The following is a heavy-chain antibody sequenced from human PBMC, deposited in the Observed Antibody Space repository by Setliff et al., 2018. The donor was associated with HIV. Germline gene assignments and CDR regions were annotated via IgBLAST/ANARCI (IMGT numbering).Heavy chain of an antibody. Sequence: PSETLSLTCTVSGGSIGGFYWNWIRQSAGKGLQWIGRIYDTGSTTYNPSLKSRVTISVDTSKNQFSLKLSSVTAADTAVYFCARGGAVSADFDSWGQGTLVTVSS. CDR3: ARGGAVSADFDS. J-gene: IGHJ4*02. V-gene: IGHV4-4*07. D-gene: IGHD3-16*01. CDR2: IYDTGST. CDR1: GGSIGGFY.